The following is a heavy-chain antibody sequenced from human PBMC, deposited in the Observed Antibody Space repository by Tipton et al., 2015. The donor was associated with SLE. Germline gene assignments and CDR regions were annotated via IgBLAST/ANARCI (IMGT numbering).Heavy chain of an antibody. CDR1: GGSLSGYD. CDR3: ARDPEEMALNAFDI. D-gene: IGHD5-24*01. J-gene: IGHJ3*02. CDR2: IYHSGST. V-gene: IGHV4-34*01. Sequence: TLSLTCAVYGGSLSGYDWSWIRQPPGKGLEWLGRIYHSGSTYYNPSLKSRVTISVDTSKNQFSLKLSSVTAAYTAVYYCARDPEEMALNAFDIWGQGTLVTVSS.